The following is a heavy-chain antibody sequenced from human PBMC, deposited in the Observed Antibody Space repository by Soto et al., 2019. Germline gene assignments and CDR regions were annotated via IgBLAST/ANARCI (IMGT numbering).Heavy chain of an antibody. Sequence: HPGGSLRLFCTASGFTFGDYAMSWFRQAPGKGLEWVGFIRSKAYGGTTEYAASVKGRFTISRDDSKSIAYLQMNSLKTEDTAVYYCTREYFGITMVRGVRNPFDYWGQGTLVTVSS. CDR2: IRSKAYGGTT. D-gene: IGHD3-10*01. CDR3: TREYFGITMVRGVRNPFDY. J-gene: IGHJ4*02. V-gene: IGHV3-49*03. CDR1: GFTFGDYA.